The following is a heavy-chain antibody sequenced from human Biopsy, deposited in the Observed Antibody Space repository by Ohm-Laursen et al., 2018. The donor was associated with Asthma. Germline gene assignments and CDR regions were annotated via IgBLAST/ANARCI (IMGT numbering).Heavy chain of an antibody. CDR1: SGSGGYMRSGNYY. CDR2: IYYSGTT. CDR3: VRGSSSWHHGPFHYYYGLDV. J-gene: IGHJ6*02. D-gene: IGHD6-13*01. Sequence: SDTLSLTCSLSSGSGGYMRSGNYYWGWIRQPPGKGLEWIGSIYYSGTTSYNPSLESRVTVSADTSKNQFSLKLLSVTAADTAVYYCVRGSSSWHHGPFHYYYGLDVWGQGTTATVSS. V-gene: IGHV4-39*01.